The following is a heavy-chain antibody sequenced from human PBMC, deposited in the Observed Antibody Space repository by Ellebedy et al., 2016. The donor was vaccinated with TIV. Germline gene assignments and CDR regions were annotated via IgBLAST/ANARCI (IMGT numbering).Heavy chain of an antibody. Sequence: GESLKISXAASGFTFSSYAMSWVRQAPGKGLEWVSAISGSGGSTYYADSVKGRFTISRDNSKNTLYLQMNSLRAEDTAVYYCAKVILHVTIFWGLDYWGQGTLVTVSS. V-gene: IGHV3-23*01. J-gene: IGHJ4*02. CDR3: AKVILHVTIFWGLDY. CDR2: ISGSGGST. CDR1: GFTFSSYA. D-gene: IGHD3-9*01.